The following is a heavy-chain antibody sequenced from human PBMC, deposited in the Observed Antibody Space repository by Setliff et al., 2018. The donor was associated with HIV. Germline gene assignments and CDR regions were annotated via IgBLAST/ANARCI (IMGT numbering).Heavy chain of an antibody. CDR2: IYYSGNT. CDR1: GGSSSSSNFY. V-gene: IGHV4-39*02. J-gene: IGHJ6*03. CDR3: ARDATSEGYMDV. Sequence: SETLSLTCTVSGGSSSSSNFYWGWIRQPPGKGLEWIGSIYYSGNTYYNPSLKSRVTISVDTSKNQFSLKLSSVTAADTAMYFCARDATSEGYMDVWGKGTTVTVSS.